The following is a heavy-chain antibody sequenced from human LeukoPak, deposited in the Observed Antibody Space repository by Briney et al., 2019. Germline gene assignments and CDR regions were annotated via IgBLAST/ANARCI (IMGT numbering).Heavy chain of an antibody. D-gene: IGHD6-19*01. Sequence: ASVKVSCKASGYTFTGYYMHWVRQAPGQGLEWMGRINPNSGGTNYAQKFQGRVTMTRDTSISTAYMELSRLRSDDTAVYYCAREDNLGSGASPNGYWGQGTLVTVSS. CDR3: AREDNLGSGASPNGY. J-gene: IGHJ4*02. V-gene: IGHV1-2*06. CDR2: INPNSGGT. CDR1: GYTFTGYY.